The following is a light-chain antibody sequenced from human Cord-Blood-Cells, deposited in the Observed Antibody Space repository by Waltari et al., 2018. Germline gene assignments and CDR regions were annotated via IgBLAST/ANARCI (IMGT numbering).Light chain of an antibody. Sequence: DIQMTQSPSSLSASVGDRVPITCRASQGISNSLAWYQQKPGKAPKLLLYASSRLESGVPSRFSGSGSGTDYTLTISSLQPEDFATYYCQQYYSTPWTFGQGTKVEIK. CDR1: QGISNS. CDR3: QQYYSTPWT. J-gene: IGKJ1*01. CDR2: ASS. V-gene: IGKV1-NL1*01.